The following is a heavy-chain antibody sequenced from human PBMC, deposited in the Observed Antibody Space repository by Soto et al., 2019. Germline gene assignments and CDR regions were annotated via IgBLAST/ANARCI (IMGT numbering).Heavy chain of an antibody. J-gene: IGHJ4*02. V-gene: IGHV4-59*01. CDR3: ARGRYGGRY. Sequence: QVQLQESGPGLVKPSETLSLTCTVSGGSISSYYWSWIRQPPGKGLEWIGYIYYSGSTNYNPSLKSRVTISVDTSKNQFSLKLSSVTAADTAVYYCARGRYGGRYWGQGTLVTVSS. CDR1: GGSISSYY. D-gene: IGHD5-18*01. CDR2: IYYSGST.